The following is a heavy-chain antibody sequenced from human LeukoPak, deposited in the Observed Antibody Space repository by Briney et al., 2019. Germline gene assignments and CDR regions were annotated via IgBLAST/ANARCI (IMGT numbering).Heavy chain of an antibody. J-gene: IGHJ3*02. CDR3: ARGRGYGGNYLRAFDI. CDR2: NSGST. V-gene: IGHV4-59*08. Sequence: PSATLSLTCTVSGGSIGSYFWSWIRQPPGKGLEWIGYNSGSTKYNPSLKSRVTISVDTSKNQLSLKLSSVTAADTAVYYCARGRGYGGNYLRAFDIWGQGTMVSVSS. CDR1: GGSIGSYF. D-gene: IGHD1-26*01.